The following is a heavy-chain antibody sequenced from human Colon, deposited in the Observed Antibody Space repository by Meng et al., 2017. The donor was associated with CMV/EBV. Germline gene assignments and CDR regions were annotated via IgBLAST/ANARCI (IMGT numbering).Heavy chain of an antibody. Sequence: GESLKISCSVSGFSVNDKSMTWVRQAPGMGLEWISVIYSGGSTNYAASVKGRFTISRDISKNTLYLQMNSLTAGDTAVYYCAREFFLDYWGPGTLVTVSS. CDR2: IYSGGST. CDR3: AREFFLDY. V-gene: IGHV3-66*02. D-gene: IGHD3-3*01. CDR1: GFSVNDKS. J-gene: IGHJ4*02.